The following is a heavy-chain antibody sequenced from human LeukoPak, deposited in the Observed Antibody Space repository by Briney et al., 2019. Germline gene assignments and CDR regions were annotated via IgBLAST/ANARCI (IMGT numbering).Heavy chain of an antibody. CDR3: ARGAQYYYDSSGQYYFDY. CDR1: GGSISSYY. CDR2: IYYSGST. V-gene: IGHV4-59*01. Sequence: PSETLSLTCTVSGGSISSYYWSWIRQPPGKGLEWIGYIYYSGSTNYNPSLKSRVTISVDTSKNQFSLKLSSVTAADTAVYYCARGAQYYYDSSGQYYFDYWGQGTLVTVSS. D-gene: IGHD3-22*01. J-gene: IGHJ4*02.